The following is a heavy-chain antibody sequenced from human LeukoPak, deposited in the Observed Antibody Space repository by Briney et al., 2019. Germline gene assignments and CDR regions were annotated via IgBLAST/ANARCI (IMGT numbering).Heavy chain of an antibody. V-gene: IGHV3-30*03. CDR1: GFTFSSYG. CDR3: ARTGTTFDY. D-gene: IGHD1-1*01. CDR2: ISYDGSNK. Sequence: GGSLRLSCAASGFTFSSYGMHWVRQAPGKGLEWVAVISYDGSNKYYADSVKGRFTISRDNAKNSLYLQMNSLRAEDTAVYYWARTGTTFDYWGQGTLVTVSS. J-gene: IGHJ4*02.